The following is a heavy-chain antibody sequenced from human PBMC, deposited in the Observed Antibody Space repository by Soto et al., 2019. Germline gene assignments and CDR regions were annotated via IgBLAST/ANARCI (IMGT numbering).Heavy chain of an antibody. Sequence: QVQLVESGGGVVQPGRSLRLSCAASGFTFSSYAMHWVRQAPGKGLEWVAVISYDGSNKYYADSVKGRFTISRDNSKNTLYLQMNSLRAEDTAVYYCARGLDYWGQGPLVTVSS. CDR2: ISYDGSNK. V-gene: IGHV3-30-3*01. CDR1: GFTFSSYA. CDR3: ARGLDY. J-gene: IGHJ4*02.